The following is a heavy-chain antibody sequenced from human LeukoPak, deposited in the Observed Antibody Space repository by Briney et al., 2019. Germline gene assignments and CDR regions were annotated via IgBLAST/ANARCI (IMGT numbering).Heavy chain of an antibody. J-gene: IGHJ4*02. V-gene: IGHV1-18*01. CDR1: GYTFTSYG. Sequence: ASVNVSCKASGYTFTSYGISWVRQAPGQGLEWMGWISAYSGNTNYAKKLQGRVTMTTDTSTSTAYMELRSLRSDDTAVYYCARDREGYYGSGTYDYYFDYWGQGTLVTVSS. CDR2: ISAYSGNT. D-gene: IGHD3-10*01. CDR3: ARDREGYYGSGTYDYYFDY.